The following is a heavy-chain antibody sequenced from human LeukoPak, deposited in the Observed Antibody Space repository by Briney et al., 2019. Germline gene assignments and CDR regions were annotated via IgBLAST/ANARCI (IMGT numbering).Heavy chain of an antibody. CDR3: ARGRLVLLD. D-gene: IGHD2-21*01. CDR2: IKQDGSEK. CDR1: GFTFSSYW. Sequence: GGSLRLSCAASGFTFSSYWMSWFRQAPGKGLEWVASIKQDGSEKYYVDSVKGRFTIARDNAKNSLYLQMNSLRAEDTAVYYCARGRLVLLDWGQGTLVTVSS. V-gene: IGHV3-7*01. J-gene: IGHJ4*02.